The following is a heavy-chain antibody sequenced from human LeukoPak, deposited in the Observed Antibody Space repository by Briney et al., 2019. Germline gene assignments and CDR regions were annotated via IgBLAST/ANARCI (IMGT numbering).Heavy chain of an antibody. V-gene: IGHV3-33*01. J-gene: IGHJ4*02. CDR1: GFTFSSYG. D-gene: IGHD1-1*01. Sequence: PGGSLRLSCAASGFTFSSYGMHWVRQAPGKGLEWVAVIWYDGSNKYYADSVKGRFTISRDNAKNTLYLQMNSLRAEDTAVYYCARWGRGTGMIDYWGQGTLVTVSS. CDR3: ARWGRGTGMIDY. CDR2: IWYDGSNK.